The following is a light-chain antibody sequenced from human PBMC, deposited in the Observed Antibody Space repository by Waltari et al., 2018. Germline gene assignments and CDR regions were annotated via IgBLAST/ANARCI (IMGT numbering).Light chain of an antibody. CDR2: GAS. Sequence: EIVLTQSPATLSLSPGERATLSCRASQSVSSNLAWYQQKPGQAPRLLIDGASTRATGIPARFSGSGSGTEFTLTISSLQSEDFAVYYCQQYNNWWTFGQGTKVEIK. CDR3: QQYNNWWT. V-gene: IGKV3-15*01. J-gene: IGKJ1*01. CDR1: QSVSSN.